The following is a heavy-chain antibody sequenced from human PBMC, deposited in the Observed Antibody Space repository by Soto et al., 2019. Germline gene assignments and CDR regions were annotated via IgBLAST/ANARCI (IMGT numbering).Heavy chain of an antibody. Sequence: SETLSLTCAVYGGSFSGYYWSWIRQPPGKGLEWIGEINHSGSTNYNPSLKSRVTISVDTSKNQFSLKLSSVTAADTAVYYCARSGRERVRYYFDYWGQVTLVSVS. CDR1: GGSFSGYY. J-gene: IGHJ4*02. V-gene: IGHV4-34*01. CDR3: ARSGRERVRYYFDY. CDR2: INHSGST. D-gene: IGHD1-26*01.